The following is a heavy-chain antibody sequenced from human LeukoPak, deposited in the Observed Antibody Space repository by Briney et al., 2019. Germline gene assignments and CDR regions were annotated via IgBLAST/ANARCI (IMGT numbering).Heavy chain of an antibody. Sequence: GGXLXXSCAASGFTFSTYWMTWVRQAPGKGLEWVANIKQDGSEKYYVDSVKGRFTISRDNAKNSLYLQMNSLRVEDTAVYYCARDQISRWMGAFDIWGQGTMVTVSS. D-gene: IGHD4-23*01. CDR1: GFTFSTYW. CDR3: ARDQISRWMGAFDI. V-gene: IGHV3-7*01. J-gene: IGHJ3*02. CDR2: IKQDGSEK.